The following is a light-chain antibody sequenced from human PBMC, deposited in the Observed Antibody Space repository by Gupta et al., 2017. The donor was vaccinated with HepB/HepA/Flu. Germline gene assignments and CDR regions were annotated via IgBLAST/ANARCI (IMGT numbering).Light chain of an antibody. J-gene: IGKJ2*01. CDR2: AAS. CDR3: QHNYGDPLPN. CDR1: QSIRSY. V-gene: IGKV1-39*01. Sequence: DIHMTPSSSSLSASVGDRVTSTCRASQSIRSYLNWYKQKPGKAPKLLIYAASSCQRAVPSRFSGSGYATDLTLTISSRLPEDFATSYFQHNYGDPLPNFGQGTKMQIK.